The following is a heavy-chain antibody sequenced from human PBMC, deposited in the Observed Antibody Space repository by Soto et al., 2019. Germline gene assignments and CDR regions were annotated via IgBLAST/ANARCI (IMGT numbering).Heavy chain of an antibody. J-gene: IGHJ4*02. D-gene: IGHD1-26*01. V-gene: IGHV5-51*01. CDR1: GYSFSTYW. CDR2: MNPANSDS. CDR3: ARLGWELLGFDY. Sequence: PGESLKISCKGSGYSFSTYWIVWVRQMSGQGLEWMGIMNPANSDSRYSPSFQGQVTMSADKSINTAYLQMNSLKTEDTAVYYCARLGWELLGFDYWGQGTLVTVSS.